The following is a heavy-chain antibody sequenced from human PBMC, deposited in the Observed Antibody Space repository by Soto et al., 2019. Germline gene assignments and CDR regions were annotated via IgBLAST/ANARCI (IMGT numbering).Heavy chain of an antibody. CDR1: GYTFSNFS. CDR3: AKGGKVAADYYGMDV. CDR2: IIPIFDST. V-gene: IGHV1-69*13. J-gene: IGHJ6*02. Sequence: SVKVSCKASGYTFSNFSISWVRQAPGQGLEWMGRIIPIFDSTNYAQEFQGRVTITADESTNTAYMELNSLRSEDTAIYYCAKGGKVAADYYGMDVWGQGTTVTVSS. D-gene: IGHD6-13*01.